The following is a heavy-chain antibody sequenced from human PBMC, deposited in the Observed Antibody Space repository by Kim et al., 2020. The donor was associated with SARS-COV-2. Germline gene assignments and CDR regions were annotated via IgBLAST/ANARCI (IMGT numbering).Heavy chain of an antibody. CDR1: GGTFSSYA. V-gene: IGHV1-69*13. D-gene: IGHD2-15*01. Sequence: SVKVSCKASGGTFSSYAISWVRQAPGQGLEWMGGIIPIFGTANYAQKFQGRVTITADESTSTAYMELSSLRSEDTAVYYCAGLVVVAATRSRAPLQQWGQGTLVTVSS. CDR2: IIPIFGTA. J-gene: IGHJ1*01. CDR3: AGLVVVAATRSRAPLQQ.